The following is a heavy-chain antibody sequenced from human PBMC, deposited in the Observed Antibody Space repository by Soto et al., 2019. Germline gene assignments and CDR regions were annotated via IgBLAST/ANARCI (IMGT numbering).Heavy chain of an antibody. CDR1: GGTFKNYG. CDR2: IIPMFGTT. V-gene: IGHV1-69*12. CDR3: AGEIGGTGLHL. Sequence: QVQLVQSGAEVKKPGSSVKVSCRTSGGTFKNYGFSWVRQAPGQGLEWMGGIIPMFGTTNYGQIFQGRLRITAAESTSTASMELSSLKPEDTAVYYCAGEIGGTGLHLWGQGTLVTVSS. J-gene: IGHJ5*02. D-gene: IGHD3-9*01.